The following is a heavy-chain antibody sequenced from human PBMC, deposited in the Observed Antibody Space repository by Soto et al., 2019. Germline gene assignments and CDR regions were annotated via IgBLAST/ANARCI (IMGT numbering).Heavy chain of an antibody. CDR1: GGSISSGGYY. CDR3: ARRRYDMLTGYFHAPFDY. CDR2: IYYSGTT. V-gene: IGHV4-31*03. D-gene: IGHD3-9*01. J-gene: IGHJ4*02. Sequence: SETLSLTCTVSGGSISSGGYYWSWIRQHPGKGLEWIGYIYYSGTTYYNPSLKSRVTISVDTSKNQFSLKLSSVTAADTAVYYCARRRYDMLTGYFHAPFDYWGQGALVTVSS.